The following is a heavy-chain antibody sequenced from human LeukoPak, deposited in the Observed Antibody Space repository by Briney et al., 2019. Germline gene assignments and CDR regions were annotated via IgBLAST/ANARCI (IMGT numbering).Heavy chain of an antibody. D-gene: IGHD2-2*01. Sequence: PSETLSLTCTVSGGSISSGSYYWSWIRQPAGKGLEWIGRIYTSGSTNYNPSLKSRVTISVDTSKNQFSLKLSSVTAADTAVYYCAANLGYCSSTSCNDFDYWGQGTLVTVSS. CDR2: IYTSGST. J-gene: IGHJ4*02. V-gene: IGHV4-61*02. CDR3: AANLGYCSSTSCNDFDY. CDR1: GGSISSGSYY.